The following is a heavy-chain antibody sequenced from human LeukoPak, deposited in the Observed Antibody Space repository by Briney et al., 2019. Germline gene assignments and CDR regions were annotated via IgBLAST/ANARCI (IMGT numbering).Heavy chain of an antibody. CDR3: AGYDSRTTYGMDV. D-gene: IGHD3-3*01. J-gene: IGHJ6*04. CDR2: NSSNGGST. V-gene: IGHV3-64*02. Sequence: GGSLRLSCAASGFTFSSYAMHWVRQAPGKGLEYVSANSSNGGSTYYADSVKGRFTISRDNSKNTLYLQMGSLRAEDMAVYYCAGYDSRTTYGMDVWGKGTTVTVSS. CDR1: GFTFSSYA.